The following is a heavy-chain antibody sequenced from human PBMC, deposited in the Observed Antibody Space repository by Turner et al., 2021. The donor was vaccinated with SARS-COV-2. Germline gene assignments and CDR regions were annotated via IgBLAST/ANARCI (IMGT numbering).Heavy chain of an antibody. CDR2: VDSGGTT. V-gene: IGHV4-39*02. D-gene: IGHD4-17*01. CDR3: VRLSLVYGDYAEY. Sequence: QLQLQESGPRLVKPSETLSLTCTVSGDSIAGSAYSWGWIRQSPAKGLEWIGTVDSGGTTYYKPSLKRRITLSVDTSTNHFYLNLYSVTAADTAVYYCVRLSLVYGDYAEYWGHGALVTVSS. CDR1: GDSIAGSAYS. J-gene: IGHJ4*01.